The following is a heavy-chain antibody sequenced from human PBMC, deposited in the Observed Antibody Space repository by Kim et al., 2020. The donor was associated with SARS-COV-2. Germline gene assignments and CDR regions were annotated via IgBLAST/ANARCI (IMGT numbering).Heavy chain of an antibody. V-gene: IGHV3-21*01. Sequence: GGSLRLSCAASGFTFSTYSMNWVRQAPGKGLEWVSSISSSSTYIYYADSVKGRFTISRDNAKNSLYLQMNSLRAEDTAVYYCASPYSGSESNYGLDVWGQGTTVTVSS. D-gene: IGHD1-26*01. CDR1: GFTFSTYS. CDR2: ISSSSTYI. J-gene: IGHJ6*02. CDR3: ASPYSGSESNYGLDV.